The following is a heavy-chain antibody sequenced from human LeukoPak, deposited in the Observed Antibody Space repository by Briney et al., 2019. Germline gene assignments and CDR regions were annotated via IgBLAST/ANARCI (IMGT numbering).Heavy chain of an antibody. V-gene: IGHV1-18*01. D-gene: IGHD6-19*01. CDR3: ARDYGIAVAGTCNY. Sequence: ASVTVSCKASGYTFTSYGISWVRQAPGQGLEWMGWISAYNGNTNYAQKLQGRVTMTTDTSTSTAYMELRSLRSDDTAVYYCARDYGIAVAGTCNYWGQGTLVTVSS. CDR1: GYTFTSYG. J-gene: IGHJ4*02. CDR2: ISAYNGNT.